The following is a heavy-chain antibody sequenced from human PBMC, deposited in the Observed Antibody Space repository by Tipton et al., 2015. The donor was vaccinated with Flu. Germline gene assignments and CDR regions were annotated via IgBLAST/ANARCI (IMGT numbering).Heavy chain of an antibody. CDR3: ARVPTYYYDSSGSYRGRGDAFDI. CDR2: VYYTGTT. Sequence: TLSLTCTVSGGSISSYFYMWIRQPPGKALEYIGNVYYTGTTDYNPSLRSRVTISLDTSKNQFSLKLSSVTAADTAVYYCARVPTYYYDSSGSYRGRGDAFDIWGHGTMVTVFS. J-gene: IGHJ3*02. D-gene: IGHD3-22*01. V-gene: IGHV4-59*01. CDR1: GGSISSYF.